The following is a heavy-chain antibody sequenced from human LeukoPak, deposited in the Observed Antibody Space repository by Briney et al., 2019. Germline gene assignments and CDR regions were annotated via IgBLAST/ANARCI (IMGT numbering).Heavy chain of an antibody. D-gene: IGHD1-1*01. V-gene: IGHV3-30*02. CDR2: IRYDGSNK. CDR1: GFTFSSYG. CDR3: ARDGLERDAFDI. J-gene: IGHJ3*02. Sequence: GSLSLSCAASGFTFSSYGMHWVRQAPGKGLEWVAFIRYDGSNKYYADSVKGRFTISRDNSKNTLYLQMNSLRAEDTAVYYCARDGLERDAFDIWGQGTMVTVSS.